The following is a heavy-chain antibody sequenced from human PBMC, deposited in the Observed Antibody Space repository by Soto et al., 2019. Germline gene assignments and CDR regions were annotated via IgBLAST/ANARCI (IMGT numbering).Heavy chain of an antibody. V-gene: IGHV4-59*12. CDR3: AREGYDYGDYATFDY. J-gene: IGHJ4*02. D-gene: IGHD4-17*01. CDR2: IYYSGST. Sequence: SETLSLTCTVSGGSISSYYWSWIRQPPGKGLEWIGYIYYSGSTYYNPSLKSRVTISVDTSKNQFSLKLSSVTAADTAVYYCAREGYDYGDYATFDYWGQGTLVTVSS. CDR1: GGSISSYY.